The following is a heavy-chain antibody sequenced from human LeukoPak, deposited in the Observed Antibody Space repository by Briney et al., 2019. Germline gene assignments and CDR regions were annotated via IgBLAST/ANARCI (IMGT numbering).Heavy chain of an antibody. D-gene: IGHD6-19*01. CDR2: ISGSGGST. CDR1: GFTFSSSA. Sequence: GGSLRLSCAASGFTFSSSAMNWVRQAPGKGLEWVSSISGSGGSTYYADSVKGRFTISRDNSKNTLYLQMSSLRAEDTAVYYCASKQWLVSDFDYWGQGTLVTVSS. CDR3: ASKQWLVSDFDY. J-gene: IGHJ4*02. V-gene: IGHV3-23*01.